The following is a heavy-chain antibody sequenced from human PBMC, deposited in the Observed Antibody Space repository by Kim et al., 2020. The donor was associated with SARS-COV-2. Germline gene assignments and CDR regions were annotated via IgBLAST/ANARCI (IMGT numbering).Heavy chain of an antibody. J-gene: IGHJ3*02. CDR2: IIPIFGTA. CDR1: GGTFSSYA. D-gene: IGHD3-22*01. V-gene: IGHV1-69*13. CDR3: ARWGENSDYYDSSGPDAFDI. Sequence: ASVKVSCKASGGTFSSYAISWVRQAPGQGLEWMGGIIPIFGTANYAQKFQGRVTITADESTGTAYMELSSLRSEDTAVYYCARWGENSDYYDSSGPDAFDIWGQGTMVTVSS.